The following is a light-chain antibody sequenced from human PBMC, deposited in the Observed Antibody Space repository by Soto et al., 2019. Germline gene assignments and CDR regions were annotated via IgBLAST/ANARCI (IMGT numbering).Light chain of an antibody. V-gene: IGKV1-9*01. CDR1: QDIAHY. CDR3: QQVNSYPLT. Sequence: IQLTQSPSFLSASVGDRVTITCRASQDIAHYLAWYQLKPGKALKFLIYATSTFQSGLPSRFSGSGSGTEFTLTISSLQPEDFATYYFQQVNSYPLTFGGGTKVEIK. CDR2: ATS. J-gene: IGKJ4*01.